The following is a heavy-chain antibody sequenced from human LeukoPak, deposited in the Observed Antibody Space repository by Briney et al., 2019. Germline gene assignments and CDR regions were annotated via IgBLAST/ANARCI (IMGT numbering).Heavy chain of an antibody. CDR2: IIPIFGTA. D-gene: IGHD2-2*01. CDR1: GGTFSSYA. V-gene: IGHV1-69*13. Sequence: SVKVSCKASGGTFSSYAISWVRQAPGQGLEWMGGIIPIFGTANYAQKFQGRVTITADESTSTAYMELSSLRSEDTAVYYCARVRYCSSTSCYPGRPSFDYWGQGTLVTVSS. J-gene: IGHJ4*02. CDR3: ARVRYCSSTSCYPGRPSFDY.